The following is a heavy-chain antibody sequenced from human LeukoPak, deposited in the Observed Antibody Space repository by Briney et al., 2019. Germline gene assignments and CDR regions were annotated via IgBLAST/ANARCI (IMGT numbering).Heavy chain of an antibody. CDR3: ARDPSYGSGRYYFDY. Sequence: GGSLRLSCAASGFTFSSYGMPWVRQAPGKGLEWVAVIWYDATDKYYGDSVKGRFTTSRDNSKNTLYLQMNSLRVEDTAVYYCARDPSYGSGRYYFDYWGQGTLVTVSS. CDR1: GFTFSSYG. J-gene: IGHJ4*02. D-gene: IGHD3-10*01. V-gene: IGHV3-33*01. CDR2: IWYDATDK.